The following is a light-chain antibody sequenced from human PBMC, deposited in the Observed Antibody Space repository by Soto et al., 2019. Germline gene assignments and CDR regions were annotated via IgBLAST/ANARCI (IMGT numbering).Light chain of an antibody. CDR1: QDISSR. V-gene: IGKV1-12*01. J-gene: IGKJ3*01. CDR2: AAS. Sequence: DIQMTQSPSSVSASIGDRVTITCRASQDISSRLAWYQQRPGKAPQLLLYAASSLQSGVPSRFSGSGSVTEFTLTISSLQPEDFATYYCQQANSFPLTFGPGTKVDIK. CDR3: QQANSFPLT.